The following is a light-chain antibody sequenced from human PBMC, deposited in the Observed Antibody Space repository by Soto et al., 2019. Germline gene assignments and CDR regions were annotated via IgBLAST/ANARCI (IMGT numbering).Light chain of an antibody. CDR1: QSVLYSSNNKNY. Sequence: DIVMTQSPDSLAVSLGERATINCKSSQSVLYSSNNKNYLDWYQQKPGQPPKLLIYWASTRESGVPDRFSGSGSGTDFTLTISSLQAEDVAVYYCQQYYSTPRTFGGGTKVEIK. CDR2: WAS. V-gene: IGKV4-1*01. J-gene: IGKJ4*01. CDR3: QQYYSTPRT.